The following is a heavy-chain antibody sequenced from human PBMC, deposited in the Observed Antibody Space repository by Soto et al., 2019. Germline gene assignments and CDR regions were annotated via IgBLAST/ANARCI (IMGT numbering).Heavy chain of an antibody. J-gene: IGHJ6*02. CDR2: IWYDGSNK. CDR1: GFTFSSYG. D-gene: IGHD6-6*01. CDR3: ARDRRGQLVYYYYGMDV. V-gene: IGHV3-33*01. Sequence: GGSLRLSCAASGFTFSSYGMHWVRQAPGKGLEWVAVIWYDGSNKYYADSVKGRFTISRDNSKNTLYLQMNSLRAEDTAVYYCARDRRGQLVYYYYGMDVWGQGTTVTVSS.